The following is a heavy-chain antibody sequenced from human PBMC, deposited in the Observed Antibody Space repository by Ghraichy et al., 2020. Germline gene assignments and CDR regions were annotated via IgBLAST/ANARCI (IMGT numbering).Heavy chain of an antibody. Sequence: SETLSLTCTVSGGSISSSSYYWGWIRQPPGKGLEWIGSIYYSGSTYYNPSLKSRVTISVDTSKNQFSLKLSSVTAADTAVYYCAGLSGQSSDYWGQGTLVTVSS. D-gene: IGHD2-2*01. J-gene: IGHJ4*02. CDR1: GGSISSSSYY. CDR2: IYYSGST. V-gene: IGHV4-39*01. CDR3: AGLSGQSSDY.